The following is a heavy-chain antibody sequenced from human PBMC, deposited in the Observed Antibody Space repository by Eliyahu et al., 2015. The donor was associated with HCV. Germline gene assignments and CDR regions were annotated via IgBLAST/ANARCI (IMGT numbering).Heavy chain of an antibody. Sequence: QVQLVQSGAEVKKPGASVKVSCKASGYTFTSYGISWVRQAPGQGLECGWGVSAFNIKTHYTQQLQRGVTMTTDTSTSTAYMELRSLRSDDTAVYYCARDPGLTGTTGPFDYWGQGTXVTVXX. CDR1: GYTFTSYG. J-gene: IGHJ4*02. CDR3: ARDPGLTGTTGPFDY. D-gene: IGHD1-7*01. CDR2: SAFNIKT. V-gene: IGHV1-18*01.